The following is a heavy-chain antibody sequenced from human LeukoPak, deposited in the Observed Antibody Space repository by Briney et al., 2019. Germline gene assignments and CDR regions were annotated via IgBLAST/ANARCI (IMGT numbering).Heavy chain of an antibody. CDR2: VSYDGSNK. V-gene: IGHV3-30*18. CDR1: GFTFSSYG. CDR3: AKPEDSY. J-gene: IGHJ4*02. D-gene: IGHD2-15*01. Sequence: GGSLRLSCAASGFTFSSYGMHWVRQAPGKGLEWVAVVSYDGSNKYYADSVKGRFTISRDNSKNTLYLQMNSLRAEDTAVYYCAKPEDSYWGQGTLVTVSS.